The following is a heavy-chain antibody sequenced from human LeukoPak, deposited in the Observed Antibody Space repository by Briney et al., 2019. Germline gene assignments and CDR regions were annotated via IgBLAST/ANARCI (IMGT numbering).Heavy chain of an antibody. J-gene: IGHJ1*01. CDR1: GITFNISW. CDR2: INLEATQT. Sequence: GGSLRLSCEASGITFNISWIHWVRQVPGTGLVWVSIINLEATQTAYADSVYGRFTISRDNDKNTVSLQMNRLRADDAGAYYCARATSEIGGYYPEYFRHWGQGTLVTVPS. D-gene: IGHD3-22*01. V-gene: IGHV3-74*01. CDR3: ARATSEIGGYYPEYFRH.